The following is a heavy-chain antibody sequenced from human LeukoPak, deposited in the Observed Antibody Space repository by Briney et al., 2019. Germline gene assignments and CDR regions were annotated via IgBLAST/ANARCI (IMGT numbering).Heavy chain of an antibody. D-gene: IGHD6-19*01. Sequence: SETLSLTCAVYGASFSDYYWSWIRQPPGKGLEWIGEINHSGRTNYNPSPKSRVTISLDTSENQFSLKLSSVTAADTAVYYCARGQSLGSYNWFDPWGQGTLVTVSS. CDR3: ARGQSLGSYNWFDP. V-gene: IGHV4-34*01. CDR1: GASFSDYY. CDR2: INHSGRT. J-gene: IGHJ5*02.